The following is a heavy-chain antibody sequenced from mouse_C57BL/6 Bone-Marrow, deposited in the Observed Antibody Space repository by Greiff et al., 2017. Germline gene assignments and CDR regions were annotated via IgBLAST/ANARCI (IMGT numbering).Heavy chain of an antibody. D-gene: IGHD1-1*01. CDR3: AFTTGWYFDV. V-gene: IGHV1-7*01. Sequence: VQLQQSGAELAKPGASVKLSCKASGYTFTSYWMHWVKQRPGQGLEWIGYINPSSGYTKYNQKFQDKATVTADKSSSTAYMQLSSLTYEDSAVXYCAFTTGWYFDVWGTGTTLTVSS. CDR1: GYTFTSYW. CDR2: INPSSGYT. J-gene: IGHJ1*03.